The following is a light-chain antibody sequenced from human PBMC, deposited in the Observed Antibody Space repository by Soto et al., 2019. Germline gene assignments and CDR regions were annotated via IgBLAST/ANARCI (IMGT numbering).Light chain of an antibody. J-gene: IGLJ1*01. V-gene: IGLV2-8*01. CDR2: EVS. Sequence: QSVLTQPPSASGSPGQSVTISCTVTSSDVGGYKYVSWYQQHPGKVPKLMIYEVSKRPSGVPDRFSGSKSGNTASLTVSGLQAEDEADYYCSSYAGRNTDYVFGTGTKVTVL. CDR1: SSDVGGYKY. CDR3: SSYAGRNTDYV.